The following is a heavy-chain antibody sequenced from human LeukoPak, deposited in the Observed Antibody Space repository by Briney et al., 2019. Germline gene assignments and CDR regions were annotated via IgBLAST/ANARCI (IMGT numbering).Heavy chain of an antibody. CDR2: MNPNSGNT. CDR3: ARLYCSGGSCYYY. D-gene: IGHD2-15*01. J-gene: IGHJ4*02. Sequence: ASVKVSCKASGYTFTRYDIYWVRQATGQGLEWMGWMNPNSGNTGYAQKFQGRVTMTRNTSISTAYMELSSLRSEDTAVYYCARLYCSGGSCYYYWGQGTLVTVSS. V-gene: IGHV1-8*01. CDR1: GYTFTRYD.